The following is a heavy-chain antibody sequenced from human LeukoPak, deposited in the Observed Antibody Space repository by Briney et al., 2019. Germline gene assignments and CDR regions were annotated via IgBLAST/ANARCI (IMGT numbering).Heavy chain of an antibody. CDR1: GFTFTGYA. Sequence: GGSLRLSCAASGFTFTGYAMHWVRQAPGKGLEWVAVISYDGSNKYYADSVKGRFTISRDNPKNTLYLQMNSLRAEDTAVYYRAKDQGWQWLVPGWFDPWGQGTLVTVSS. V-gene: IGHV3-30*04. D-gene: IGHD6-19*01. CDR3: AKDQGWQWLVPGWFDP. J-gene: IGHJ5*02. CDR2: ISYDGSNK.